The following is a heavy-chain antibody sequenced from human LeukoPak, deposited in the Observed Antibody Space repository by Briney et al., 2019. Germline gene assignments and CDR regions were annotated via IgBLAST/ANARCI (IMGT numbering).Heavy chain of an antibody. CDR3: AKEIFSGLLYIDY. CDR1: GFTFSSSS. J-gene: IGHJ4*02. CDR2: ITDAVGST. V-gene: IGHV3-23*01. D-gene: IGHD5-12*01. Sequence: GGSLGLSCAASGFTFSSSSISWVRQAPGKGLEWVSAITDAVGSTHYADSVKGRFTISSDNSKNTVYLQMNSLRPEDMAVYYCAKEIFSGLLYIDYWGQGTLVTVSS.